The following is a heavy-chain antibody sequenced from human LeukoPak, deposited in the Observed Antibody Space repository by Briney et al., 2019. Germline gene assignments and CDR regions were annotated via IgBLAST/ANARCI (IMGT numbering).Heavy chain of an antibody. J-gene: IGHJ3*02. D-gene: IGHD6-13*01. Sequence: GGSLRLSCAASGFTVSSNYMSWVRQAPGKGLEWVSIIYSGGSTFYADSVKGRFTISRDNSKNTLYLQMNSLRAEDTAVYYCAKKDRDSSSWHDAFDIWGQGTMVTVSS. V-gene: IGHV3-53*01. CDR3: AKKDRDSSSWHDAFDI. CDR1: GFTVSSNY. CDR2: IYSGGST.